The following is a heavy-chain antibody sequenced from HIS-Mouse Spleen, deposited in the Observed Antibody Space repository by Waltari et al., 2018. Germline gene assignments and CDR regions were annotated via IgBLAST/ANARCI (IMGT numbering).Heavy chain of an antibody. V-gene: IGHV2-70*15. CDR2: IDWDDDK. J-gene: IGHJ2*01. D-gene: IGHD6-13*01. CDR1: GFSLSTSGMC. CDR3: AREIPYSSSWYDWYFDL. Sequence: QVTLRESGPALVKPTQTLTLTCTFSGFSLSTSGMCVSWIRQPPGKALEWLARIDWDDDKYYSTSLKTRLTISKDTSKSQVVLTMTNMDPVDTATYYCAREIPYSSSWYDWYFDLWGRGTLVTVSS.